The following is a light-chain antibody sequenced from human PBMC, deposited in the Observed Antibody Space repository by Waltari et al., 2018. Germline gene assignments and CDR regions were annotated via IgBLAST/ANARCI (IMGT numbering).Light chain of an antibody. CDR2: WAP. V-gene: IGKV4-1*01. CDR3: QQYYSTCQ. CDR1: QSVLPSSNNKTY. Sequence: DIVMTHSPDSLAVSLGERATINCKSSQSVLPSSNNKTYLAWYQQKPGQPPKLLIYWAPTRESGVPDRVSGSGSGTDFTLTISSLQAEDVAVYYCQQYYSTCQFGQGTKVEIK. J-gene: IGKJ1*01.